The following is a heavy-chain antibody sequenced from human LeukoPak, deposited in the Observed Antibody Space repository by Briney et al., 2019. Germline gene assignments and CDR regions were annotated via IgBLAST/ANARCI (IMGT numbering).Heavy chain of an antibody. Sequence: GGSLRLPCAASGFTFSNYWMHWVRQAPGKGLVWVSRISSDGSSTNYADSVKGRFTISRDNAKNTLYLQMNSLRAEDTAVYYCAKGGIVGTTQPYFDYSGQGTLVTVSS. CDR2: ISSDGSST. J-gene: IGHJ4*02. CDR1: GFTFSNYW. D-gene: IGHD1-26*01. V-gene: IGHV3-74*01. CDR3: AKGGIVGTTQPYFDY.